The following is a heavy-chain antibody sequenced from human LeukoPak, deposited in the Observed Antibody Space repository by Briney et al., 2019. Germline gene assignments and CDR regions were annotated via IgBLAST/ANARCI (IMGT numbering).Heavy chain of an antibody. Sequence: GESLRLSCAPSGFTFSNYSMSWVRQAPGKGLEWVSGISSDGTAFYAESVKGRLTISRDNSNNKLYLQMNSLRAEDTSVYYCAKEAAVIAIPYFDYWGQGALVTVSS. D-gene: IGHD2-21*01. V-gene: IGHV3-23*01. CDR3: AKEAAVIAIPYFDY. CDR1: GFTFSNYS. CDR2: ISSDGTA. J-gene: IGHJ4*02.